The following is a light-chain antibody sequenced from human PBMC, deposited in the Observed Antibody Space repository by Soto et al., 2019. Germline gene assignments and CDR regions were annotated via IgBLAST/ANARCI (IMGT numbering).Light chain of an antibody. CDR3: QQAYSFPIT. CDR1: QDIAIY. CDR2: AAS. Sequence: IQLTQSPSSLSASVGDRVTITCRAIQDIAIYLAWYQQKPGEAPKLLIYAASTLYGGVPARFSGSGSGTDFTLSINSLQPEDFATYYCQQAYSFPITFGQGTRLEIK. J-gene: IGKJ5*01. V-gene: IGKV1-12*01.